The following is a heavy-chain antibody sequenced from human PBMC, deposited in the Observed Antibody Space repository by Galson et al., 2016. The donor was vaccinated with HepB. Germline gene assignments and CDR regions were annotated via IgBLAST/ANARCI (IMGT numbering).Heavy chain of an antibody. Sequence: SVKVSCKASTYTFTTYGISWVRQAPGQGLEWMGWISADNGNTIYAQKFQGRVTMTTDTYTNTAYMEVGGLTSDDTAVYYCVRGGPRMTTVTYYWGQGTLVTVSS. CDR2: ISADNGNT. CDR3: VRGGPRMTTVTYY. V-gene: IGHV1-18*04. CDR1: TYTFTTYG. J-gene: IGHJ4*02. D-gene: IGHD4-17*01.